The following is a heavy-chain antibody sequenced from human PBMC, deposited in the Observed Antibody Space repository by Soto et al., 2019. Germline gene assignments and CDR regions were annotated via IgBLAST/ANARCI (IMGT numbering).Heavy chain of an antibody. D-gene: IGHD6-13*01. Sequence: QVQLVESGGGVVQPGRSLRLSCAASGFNFNNYGMHWVRQAPGKGLEWVAVIWNDGNGYYYANSVKGRFTISRDNSKNTLYLQMSSLRAEDTAVYYCASRQIFPPTRGAASARGGMDVWGQGTTVTVSS. V-gene: IGHV3-33*01. CDR1: GFNFNNYG. CDR2: IWNDGNGY. CDR3: ASRQIFPPTRGAASARGGMDV. J-gene: IGHJ6*02.